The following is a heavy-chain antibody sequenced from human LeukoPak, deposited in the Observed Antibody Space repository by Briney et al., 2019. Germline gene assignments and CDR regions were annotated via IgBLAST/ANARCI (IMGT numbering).Heavy chain of an antibody. CDR3: ARGRGRSVYYYYYLDV. D-gene: IGHD3-3*01. J-gene: IGHJ6*03. V-gene: IGHV4-34*01. CDR1: GGSFSGYY. CDR2: INHSGST. Sequence: SETLSLTCAVYGGSFSGYYWSWIRQPPGKGLEWIGEINHSGSTNYNPSLKSRVTISVDTSKNQFSLKLSSVTAADTAVYCCARGRGRSVYYYYYLDVWGKGTTVTVSS.